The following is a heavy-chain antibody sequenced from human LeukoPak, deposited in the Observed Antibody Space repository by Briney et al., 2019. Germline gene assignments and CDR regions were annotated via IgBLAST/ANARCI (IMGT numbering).Heavy chain of an antibody. CDR1: GASFSGYY. CDR2: INHSGST. D-gene: IGHD1-1*01. Sequence: SESLSLACAVYGASFSGYYWSWVRQPPGKGLEWIGEINHSGSTNYKPSLKSRVTISVDTSNNQFSMKRSSVTAADTAVYYCASWTSDAFDIWGQGTMVTVSS. V-gene: IGHV4-34*01. J-gene: IGHJ3*02. CDR3: ASWTSDAFDI.